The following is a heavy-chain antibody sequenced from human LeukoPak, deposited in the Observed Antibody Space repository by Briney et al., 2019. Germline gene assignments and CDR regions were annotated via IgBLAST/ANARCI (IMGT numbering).Heavy chain of an antibody. CDR1: GFTFSSFW. CDR3: ARDGTAAGLYFDL. Sequence: GGSLRLSCAVSGFTFSSFWMNWVRQAPGKGLEWVASIRQDGGEKSYVDSVKGRFTISRDNTKNSLYLQMNSLRAEDMAVYYCARDGTAAGLYFDLWGQGTLVTVSS. CDR2: IRQDGGEK. V-gene: IGHV3-7*01. D-gene: IGHD6-13*01. J-gene: IGHJ4*01.